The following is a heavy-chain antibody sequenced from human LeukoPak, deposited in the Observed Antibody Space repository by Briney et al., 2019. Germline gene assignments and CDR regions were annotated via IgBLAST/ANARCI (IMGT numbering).Heavy chain of an antibody. CDR2: MNPNSGNT. CDR1: GYTFTSYD. CDR3: ATNTAMDDGVYYYYGMDV. Sequence: ASVKVSCKASGYTFTSYDINWVRQATGQGLEWMGWMNPNSGNTGYAQKFQGRVTMTEDTSTDTAYMELSSLRSEDTAVYYCATNTAMDDGVYYYYGMDVWGQGTTVTVSS. J-gene: IGHJ6*02. D-gene: IGHD5-18*01. V-gene: IGHV1-8*01.